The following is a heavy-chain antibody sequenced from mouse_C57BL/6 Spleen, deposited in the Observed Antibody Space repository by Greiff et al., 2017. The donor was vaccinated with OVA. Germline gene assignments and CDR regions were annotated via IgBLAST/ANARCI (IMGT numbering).Heavy chain of an antibody. CDR2: IYPGDGDT. CDR1: GYAFSSYW. J-gene: IGHJ4*01. Sequence: VQLQESGAELVKPGASVKISCKASGYAFSSYWMNWVKQRPGKGLEWIGQIYPGDGDTNYNGKFKGKATLTADKSSSTAYMQLSSLTSEDSAVDFCARLVTSVYYAMDYWGQGTSVTVSS. CDR3: ARLVTSVYYAMDY. V-gene: IGHV1-80*01. D-gene: IGHD2-2*01.